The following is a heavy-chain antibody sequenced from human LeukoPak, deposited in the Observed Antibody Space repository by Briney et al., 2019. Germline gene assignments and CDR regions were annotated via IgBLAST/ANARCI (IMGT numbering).Heavy chain of an antibody. Sequence: SQTLSLTCTVSGGSISSGDYYWSWIRQPPGKSLEWIGYIYYSGSTYYNPSLKSRVTISVDTSKNQFSLKLSSVTAADTAVYYCARVYYDILTGPYYFDYWGQGTLVTVSS. CDR3: ARVYYDILTGPYYFDY. CDR2: IYYSGST. D-gene: IGHD3-9*01. J-gene: IGHJ4*02. CDR1: GGSISSGDYY. V-gene: IGHV4-30-4*01.